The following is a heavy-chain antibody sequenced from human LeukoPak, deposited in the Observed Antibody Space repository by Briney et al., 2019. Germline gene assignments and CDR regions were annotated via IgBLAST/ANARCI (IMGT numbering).Heavy chain of an antibody. D-gene: IGHD1-26*01. V-gene: IGHV3-7*03. Sequence: GGSLRLSCAASGFTFNNYWMTWVRQAPGKGLEWVASIRDDGSAKYYVDSVKGRFTISRDDAKNSLSLQMNSLRAEDTAVYYCARRRDSGSLQHFDYWGQGALVTVSS. CDR1: GFTFNNYW. CDR3: ARRRDSGSLQHFDY. CDR2: IRDDGSAK. J-gene: IGHJ4*02.